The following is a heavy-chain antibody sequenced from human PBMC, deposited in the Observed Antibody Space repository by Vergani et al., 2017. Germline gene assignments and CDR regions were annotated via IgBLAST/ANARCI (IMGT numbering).Heavy chain of an antibody. CDR1: GFTFRIYG. J-gene: IGHJ4*02. Sequence: QVQLVESGGGVVQPGGSLRLSCIASGFTFRIYGMHWVRQAPGKGLEWVAFIRYDGTKRFYGDSVKGRFTISRDNAKNSLYLQMNSLRAEDTAVYYCASFILSSTSCFDWGQGTLVTVSS. D-gene: IGHD2-2*01. CDR2: IRYDGTKR. CDR3: ASFILSSTSCFD. V-gene: IGHV3-30*02.